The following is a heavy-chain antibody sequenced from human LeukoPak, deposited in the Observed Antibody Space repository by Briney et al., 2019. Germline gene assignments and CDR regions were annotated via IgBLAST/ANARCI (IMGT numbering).Heavy chain of an antibody. CDR1: GGSISSGGYY. D-gene: IGHD5-24*01. V-gene: IGHV4-30-2*01. Sequence: SQTLSLTCTVSGGSISSGGYYWSWIRQPPGKGLEWIGYIYHSGSTYYNPSLKSRVTISVDRSKNQFSLKLSSVTAADTAVYYCARVRLQYAFDIWGQGTMVTVSS. CDR3: ARVRLQYAFDI. CDR2: IYHSGST. J-gene: IGHJ3*02.